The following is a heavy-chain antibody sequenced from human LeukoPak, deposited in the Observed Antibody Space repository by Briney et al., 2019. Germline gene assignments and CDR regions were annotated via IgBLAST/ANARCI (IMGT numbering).Heavy chain of an antibody. J-gene: IGHJ4*02. CDR3: ARDSCLIKTCLDY. V-gene: IGHV3-33*01. CDR1: GFIFSHFG. D-gene: IGHD3-10*01. Sequence: QPGGSLRLSCATSGFIFSHFGMHWVRQAPGKGLEWVAAIQSDGSHEYFAASVKGRSTISRDKSKSTMYLQIDTLRAEDTAVYYCARDSCLIKTCLDYWGQGTLVTVSS. CDR2: IQSDGSHE.